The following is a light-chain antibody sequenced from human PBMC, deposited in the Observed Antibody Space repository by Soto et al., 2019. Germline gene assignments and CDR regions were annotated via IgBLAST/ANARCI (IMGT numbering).Light chain of an antibody. V-gene: IGLV2-14*01. J-gene: IGLJ3*02. CDR1: SSDVGAYNY. CDR3: ISYTSSSTWV. CDR2: EVS. Sequence: QSALTQPAPVSGSPGQSITISCTGTSSDVGAYNYVSWYQQHPGKAPKLMIYEVSNRPSGVSDRFSGSRSGNTASLTISGLQAEDESDYYCISYTSSSTWVFGGGTKLTVL.